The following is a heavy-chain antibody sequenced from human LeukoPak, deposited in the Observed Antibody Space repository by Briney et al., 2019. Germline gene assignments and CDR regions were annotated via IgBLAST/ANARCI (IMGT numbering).Heavy chain of an antibody. Sequence: GASVKVSCKAYEGTFGAYSIDWVRQAPGQGLDWVGGINPIFNILYYAQNFQGRVTITADESTNTAYLELDSLKHDDTAVYYCAAGRRLGELFFDYWGPGTLVTVSS. CDR3: AAGRRLGELFFDY. CDR1: EGTFGAYS. CDR2: INPIFNIL. J-gene: IGHJ4*02. V-gene: IGHV1-69*13. D-gene: IGHD3-10*01.